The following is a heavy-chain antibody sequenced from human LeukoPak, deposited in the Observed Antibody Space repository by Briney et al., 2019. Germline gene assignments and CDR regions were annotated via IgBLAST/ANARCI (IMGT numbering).Heavy chain of an antibody. J-gene: IGHJ5*02. CDR3: ARVPRYCSSTSCYWFDP. V-gene: IGHV4-38-2*02. CDR2: IYYSGST. Sequence: SETLSLTCTVSGYSISSGYYWGWIRQPPGKGLEWIGSIYYSGSTYYNPSLKSRVTISVDTSKNQFSLKLSSVTAADTAVYYCARVPRYCSSTSCYWFDPWGQGTLVTVSS. CDR1: GYSISSGYY. D-gene: IGHD2-2*01.